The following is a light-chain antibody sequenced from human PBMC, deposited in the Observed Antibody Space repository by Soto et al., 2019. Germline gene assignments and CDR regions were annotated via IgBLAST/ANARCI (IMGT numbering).Light chain of an antibody. V-gene: IGKV3D-20*02. CDR3: HQHRHWPPWT. CDR2: GAS. J-gene: IGKJ1*01. CDR1: HSFSSSY. Sequence: EIVLTQSPGSLSLSPGERATLSCRASHSFSSSYLAWYQQKPGQAPRLLIYGASSRATGIPDRFSGSGSGTDFALTISRLEPEDSAVYYCHQHRHWPPWTFGQGTKVDIK.